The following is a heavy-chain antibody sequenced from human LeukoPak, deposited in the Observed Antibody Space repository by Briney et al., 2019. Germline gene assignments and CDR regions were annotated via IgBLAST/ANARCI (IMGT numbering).Heavy chain of an antibody. Sequence: SETLSLTRAVYGGSFSGYYWSWIRQPPGKGLEWIGEINHSGSTNYNPSLKSRVTISVDTSKNQFSLKLSSVTAADTAVYYCARGPYRNHKTDRWGQGTLVTVSS. CDR1: GGSFSGYY. V-gene: IGHV4-34*01. CDR2: INHSGST. J-gene: IGHJ4*02. CDR3: ARGPYRNHKTDR. D-gene: IGHD1-14*01.